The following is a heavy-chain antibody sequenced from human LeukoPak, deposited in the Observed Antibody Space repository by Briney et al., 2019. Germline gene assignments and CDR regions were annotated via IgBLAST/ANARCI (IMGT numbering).Heavy chain of an antibody. J-gene: IGHJ4*02. V-gene: IGHV1-46*01. CDR3: ARAAWNYDSSGYHDY. CDR2: INPSGGST. D-gene: IGHD3-22*01. Sequence: ASVKVSCKASGYTFTSYYMHWVRQAPGQGLEWMGIINPSGGSTSYAQKFQGRVTMTRDTSTSTVYMELSSLRSEDTAVYYCARAAWNYDSSGYHDYWGQGTLVTVSS. CDR1: GYTFTSYY.